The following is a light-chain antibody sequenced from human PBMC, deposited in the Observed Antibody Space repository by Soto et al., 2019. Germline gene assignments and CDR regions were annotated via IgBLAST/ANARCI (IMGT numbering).Light chain of an antibody. CDR2: GAS. CDR3: QQDGSSPAIT. CDR1: QSVFSNY. V-gene: IGKV3-20*01. Sequence: EIVLTQSPGTLSLSPGERATLSCRASQSVFSNYLAWYRQKPGQAPRLLIYGASTRASGIPDRFSGSGSGTDFTLTISRLEPEDFAVYYCQQDGSSPAITFGGGTKVEIK. J-gene: IGKJ4*01.